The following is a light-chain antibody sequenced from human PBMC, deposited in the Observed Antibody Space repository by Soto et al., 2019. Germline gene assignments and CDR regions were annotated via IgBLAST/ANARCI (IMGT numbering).Light chain of an antibody. Sequence: EILMTQSQDTLSVSLGERATLSCRASQSISSNLAWYQQKPSQAPRLLIYGATTRATGVPARFSGGRCGTEFTLTISSLQSEDFAVYYCQQYKDWPPYTFGQGTKWEIK. CDR3: QQYKDWPPYT. J-gene: IGKJ2*01. CDR1: QSISSN. CDR2: GAT. V-gene: IGKV3-15*01.